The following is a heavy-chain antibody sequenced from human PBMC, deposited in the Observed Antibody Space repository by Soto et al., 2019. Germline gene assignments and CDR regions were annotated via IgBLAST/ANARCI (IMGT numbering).Heavy chain of an antibody. J-gene: IGHJ5*02. CDR3: AREPAQRGFWSGPVGP. CDR2: IYYSGST. Sequence: QVQLQESGPGLVKPSQTLSLTCTVSGGSISSGGYYWSWIRQHPGKRLEWIGYIYYSGSTYYNPSLKSRVTISGDTSKNQFSLKLSSVTAADTAVYYCAREPAQRGFWSGPVGPWGQGTLVTVSS. CDR1: GGSISSGGYY. D-gene: IGHD3-3*01. V-gene: IGHV4-31*03.